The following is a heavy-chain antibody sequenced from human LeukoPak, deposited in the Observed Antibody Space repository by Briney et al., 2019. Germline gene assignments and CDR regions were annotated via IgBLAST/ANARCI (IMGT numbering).Heavy chain of an antibody. J-gene: IGHJ4*02. CDR3: TRDESKGAATFNY. V-gene: IGHV1-69*15. CDR1: GGTFRSSA. CDR2: IILMFGTT. D-gene: IGHD2/OR15-2a*01. Sequence: GASVKVSCKASGGTFRSSAMSWVRQAPGQGLEWLGNIILMFGTTTYAQKFQDRVTVTADESTRTVYMELNSLTSDDTAIYYCTRDESKGAATFNYWGQGPLVIVSS.